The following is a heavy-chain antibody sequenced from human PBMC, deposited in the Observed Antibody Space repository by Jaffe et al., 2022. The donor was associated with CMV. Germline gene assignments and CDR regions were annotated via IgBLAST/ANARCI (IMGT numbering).Heavy chain of an antibody. D-gene: IGHD1-7*01. Sequence: EVQLVESGGGLVQPGGSLKLSCAASGFTFSGSAMHWVRQASGKGLEWVGRIRSKANSYATAYAASVKGRFTISRDDSKNTAYLQMNSLKTEDTAVYYCTRQGWYNWNYGYYYYYMDVWGKGTTVTVSS. V-gene: IGHV3-73*01. CDR1: GFTFSGSA. CDR3: TRQGWYNWNYGYYYYYMDV. J-gene: IGHJ6*03. CDR2: IRSKANSYAT.